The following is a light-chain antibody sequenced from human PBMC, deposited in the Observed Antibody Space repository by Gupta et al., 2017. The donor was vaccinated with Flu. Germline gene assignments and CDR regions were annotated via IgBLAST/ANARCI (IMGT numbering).Light chain of an antibody. CDR2: GVS. V-gene: IGKV3-20*01. J-gene: IGKJ4*01. CDR1: KTVTDGY. CDR3: QQHGGSPPIT. Sequence: EIVLTQSPGTLSLSPGDRATLSCRASKTVTDGYLAWYQQTPGQAPRLLIFGVSNRATGIPARFSGSGSGTDFTLTISRLEPEDFAVYYCQQHGGSPPITFGGGTRVEFK.